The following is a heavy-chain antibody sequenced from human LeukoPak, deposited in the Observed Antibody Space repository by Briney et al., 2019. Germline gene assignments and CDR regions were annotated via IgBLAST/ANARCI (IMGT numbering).Heavy chain of an antibody. CDR1: GTFFSNYW. D-gene: IGHD3-10*01. CDR2: IYPGESDT. V-gene: IGHV5-51*01. Sequence: GASLQISCEGSGTFFSNYWIGGGRPLARKGLGWMGFIYPGESDTRYSPSFQGQVTISADKSISTAYLQWRSLKASDTAMYYCASNRGDNTFDYWGQGILVAVSS. CDR3: ASNRGDNTFDY. J-gene: IGHJ4*02.